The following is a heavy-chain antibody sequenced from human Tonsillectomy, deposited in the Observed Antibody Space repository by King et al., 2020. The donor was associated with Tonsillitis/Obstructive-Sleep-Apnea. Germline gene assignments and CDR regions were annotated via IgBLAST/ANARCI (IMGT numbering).Heavy chain of an antibody. CDR1: RFTFSNYG. V-gene: IGHV3-30*03. D-gene: IGHD1-1*01. CDR3: ARDPKRAGTPEIDY. CDR2: ISYDGSEK. J-gene: IGHJ4*02. Sequence: VQLVESGGGVVQPGRSLRLSCAASRFTFSNYGMHWVRQAPGKGLEWVAVISYDGSEKKYADSVKGRFTISRGNSKKTLYLQLSSLRTDDTAVYYCARDPKRAGTPEIDYWGQGTLVTVSS.